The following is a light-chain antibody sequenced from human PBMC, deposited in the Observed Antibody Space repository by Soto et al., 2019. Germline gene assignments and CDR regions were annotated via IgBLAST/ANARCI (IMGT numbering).Light chain of an antibody. V-gene: IGKV1-39*01. CDR2: AAS. Sequence: DIQMTPSPSSLSASVGDRVTITCRASQTMRRFLNWYQQIPGEAPKLLIYAASTLQSGVPSRFSGSGSGTEFTLTISSLQPEDFATYYCQQSHTTPWTFGPWTRVEIK. CDR3: QQSHTTPWT. J-gene: IGKJ1*01. CDR1: QTMRRF.